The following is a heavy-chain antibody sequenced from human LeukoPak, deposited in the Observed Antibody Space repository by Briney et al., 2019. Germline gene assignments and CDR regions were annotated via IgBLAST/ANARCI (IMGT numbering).Heavy chain of an antibody. CDR3: ARVPRYCSSASCYEGSGFDY. J-gene: IGHJ4*02. CDR2: MNPNSGNT. V-gene: IGHV1-8*01. Sequence: ASVKVSCTASGYTFSSYDINWVRQATGQGLEWMGWMNPNSGNTGSAQKFQGRVTMTRNTSISTAYMELSSLRSEDTAVYYCARVPRYCSSASCYEGSGFDYWGQGTLVTVSS. D-gene: IGHD2-2*01. CDR1: GYTFSSYD.